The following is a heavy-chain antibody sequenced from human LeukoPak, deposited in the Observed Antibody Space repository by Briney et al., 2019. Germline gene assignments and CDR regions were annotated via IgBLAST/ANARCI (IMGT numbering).Heavy chain of an antibody. CDR2: ISYDGSNK. CDR1: GFTFSSYA. Sequence: GGSLRLSCAASGFTFSSYAMHWVRQAPGKGLEWVAVISYDGSNKYYADSVKGRFTISRDNAKNSLYLQMNSLRVEDTAVYYCASRSINWYRGNNWFDPWGQGTLVTVSS. V-gene: IGHV3-30-3*01. D-gene: IGHD6-13*01. J-gene: IGHJ5*02. CDR3: ASRSINWYRGNNWFDP.